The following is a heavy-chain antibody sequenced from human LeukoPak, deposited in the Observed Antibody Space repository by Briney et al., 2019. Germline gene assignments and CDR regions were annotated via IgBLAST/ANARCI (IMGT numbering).Heavy chain of an antibody. CDR1: GGFISRYY. J-gene: IGHJ4*02. V-gene: IGHV4-59*01. CDR3: ARLDYYHFDY. D-gene: IGHD3-22*01. Sequence: PSETLSLTCTVSGGFISRYYWSWIRQPPGKGLEWIGYISYSGSTKYNPSLMSRVTISVDTSKNQFSLKLSSATAADTAVYYCARLDYYHFDYWGQGTVVTVSS. CDR2: ISYSGST.